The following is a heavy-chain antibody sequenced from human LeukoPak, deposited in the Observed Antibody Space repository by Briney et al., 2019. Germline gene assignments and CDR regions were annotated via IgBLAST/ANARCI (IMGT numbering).Heavy chain of an antibody. Sequence: PGGSLRLSCAASGFTLNNYAMSWVRQAPGKGLEWVSAISGSGGSTYYADSVKGRFTISRDNSKNTLYLQMNSLRAEDTAVYYCAKVWGLKLELRFPLGYWGQGTLVTVSS. J-gene: IGHJ4*02. CDR1: GFTLNNYA. D-gene: IGHD1-7*01. CDR3: AKVWGLKLELRFPLGY. CDR2: ISGSGGST. V-gene: IGHV3-23*01.